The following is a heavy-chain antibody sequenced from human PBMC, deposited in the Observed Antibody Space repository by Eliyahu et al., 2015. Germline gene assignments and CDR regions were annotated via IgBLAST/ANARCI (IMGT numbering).Heavy chain of an antibody. J-gene: IGHJ4*02. CDR1: GFSLSTXGVG. Sequence: QITLKXSGPTLVKPTQTLTLTCTFXGFSLSTXGVGVGWIRQPPGKALEWLALIYWDDDKRYSPSLKSRLTITKDTSKNQVVLTMTNMDPVDTATYYCAHRPAEGARPPPFFDYWGQGTLVTVSS. V-gene: IGHV2-5*02. CDR2: IYWDDDK. CDR3: AHRPAEGARPPPFFDY.